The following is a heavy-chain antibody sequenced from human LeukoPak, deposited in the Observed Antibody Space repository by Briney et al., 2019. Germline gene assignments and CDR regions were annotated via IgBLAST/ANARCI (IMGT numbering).Heavy chain of an antibody. D-gene: IGHD6-6*01. J-gene: IGHJ1*01. CDR1: GYTFTSYG. CDR3: ARDHGTSSSRHEYFQH. CDR2: IIPILGIA. Sequence: GASVKVSCKASGYTFTSYGISWVRQAPGQGLEWMGRIIPILGIANYAQKFQGRVTITADKSTSTAYMELSSLRSEDTAVYYCARDHGTSSSRHEYFQHWGQGTLVTVSS. V-gene: IGHV1-69*04.